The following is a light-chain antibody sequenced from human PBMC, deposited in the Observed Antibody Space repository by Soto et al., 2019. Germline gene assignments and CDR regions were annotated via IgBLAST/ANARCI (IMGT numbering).Light chain of an antibody. Sequence: EIVLTQSPGTLSLSPGERATLSCRASQSVNLNYLAWYQQKPGQAPRLLIYGASSRATGIPDRFSGSGSGTEFTLTVSRLEPEDVAVYYCQQYGRSPFTFGPGTKVEIK. CDR2: GAS. J-gene: IGKJ3*01. V-gene: IGKV3-20*01. CDR1: QSVNLNY. CDR3: QQYGRSPFT.